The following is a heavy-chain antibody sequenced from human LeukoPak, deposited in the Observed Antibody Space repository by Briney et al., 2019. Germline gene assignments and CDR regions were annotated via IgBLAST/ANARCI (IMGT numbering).Heavy chain of an antibody. V-gene: IGHV3-7*01. Sequence: ETLSLTCAVYGGSFSGYYWSWIRQPPGKGPEWVANIKTDESEKQYVDSVKGRFTVSRDNGRNSLFLQMNSLRAEDTAVYYCARDPYDRGARYYGAFDIWGQGTMVTVSS. CDR2: IKTDESEK. CDR1: GGSFSGYY. J-gene: IGHJ3*02. D-gene: IGHD3-22*01. CDR3: ARDPYDRGARYYGAFDI.